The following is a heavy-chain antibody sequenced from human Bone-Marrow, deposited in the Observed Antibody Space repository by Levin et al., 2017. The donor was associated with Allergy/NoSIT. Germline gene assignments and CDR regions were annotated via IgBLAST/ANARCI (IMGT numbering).Heavy chain of an antibody. Sequence: ASVKVSCKTSGYMFTEHHDSWVRQAPGQGLEWMGRINPYSGDTRYAQHLQGRINMTSDTSISTVYMELNTLRSDDTAVYFCARDWGGPTVLFDYWGQGTQVTVSP. CDR1: GYMFTEHH. CDR2: INPYSGDT. V-gene: IGHV1-2*02. J-gene: IGHJ4*02. D-gene: IGHD7-27*01. CDR3: ARDWGGPTVLFDY.